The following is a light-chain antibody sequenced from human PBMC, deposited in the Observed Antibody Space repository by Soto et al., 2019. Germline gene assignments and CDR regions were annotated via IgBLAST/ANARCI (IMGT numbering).Light chain of an antibody. V-gene: IGKV2-28*01. CDR3: MQALQSLT. Sequence: DIVMTQSPLSLPVTPGEPASISCRSSQSLLHSNTYNYLDWYVQTPGXSPXLLIYFGSNRAPGVPDRFSGSGSGTDFTLKINRVEAEDVGTDYCMQALQSLTFGQGTRLEI. CDR1: QSLLHSNTYNY. CDR2: FGS. J-gene: IGKJ5*01.